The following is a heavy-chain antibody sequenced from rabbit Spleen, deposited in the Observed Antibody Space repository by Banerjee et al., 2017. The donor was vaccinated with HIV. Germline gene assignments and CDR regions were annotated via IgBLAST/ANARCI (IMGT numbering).Heavy chain of an antibody. D-gene: IGHD2-1*01. Sequence: QSLEESGGDLVKPGASLTLTCKASGFSFSDRDVMCWVRQAPGKGLEWIGYIDPVFGSTYYATWVNGRFPISSHNAQNTLYLQLSSLTAADTATYFCVRDQAGDADYGPYYLNLWGPGTLVTVS. CDR2: IDPVFGST. J-gene: IGHJ4*01. CDR3: VRDQAGDADYGPYYLNL. CDR1: GFSFSDRDV. V-gene: IGHV1S40*01.